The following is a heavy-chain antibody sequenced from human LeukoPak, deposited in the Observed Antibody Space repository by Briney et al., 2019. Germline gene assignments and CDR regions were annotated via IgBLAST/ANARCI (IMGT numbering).Heavy chain of an antibody. V-gene: IGHV3-33*01. Sequence: PGTSLRLSCAASGFTFSSYGMHWVRQAPGKGLEWVAVIWYDGSEKYYADSVKGRFTISRDNPKNTLFLQMSSLTAEDTAVYYCARWSCDHWGQGTLVTVSS. CDR1: GFTFSSYG. CDR3: ARWSCDH. J-gene: IGHJ5*02. CDR2: IWYDGSEK.